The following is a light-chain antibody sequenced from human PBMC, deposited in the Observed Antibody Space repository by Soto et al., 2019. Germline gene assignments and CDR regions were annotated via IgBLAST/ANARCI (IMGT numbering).Light chain of an antibody. J-gene: IGLJ3*02. CDR3: SSYPSSSTRV. CDR2: EVS. V-gene: IGLV2-14*01. Sequence: QSALTQPASVSGSPGQSITISCTGTSSDVVGYNYVSWYQQHPGQAPKLMIYEVSNRPSGVSNRFSGSKSGNTASLTISGLQAEDEADYYCSSYPSSSTRVFGGGTKLTVL. CDR1: SSDVVGYNY.